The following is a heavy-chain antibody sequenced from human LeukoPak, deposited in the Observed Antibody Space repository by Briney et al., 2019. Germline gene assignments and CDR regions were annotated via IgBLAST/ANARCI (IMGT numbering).Heavy chain of an antibody. V-gene: IGHV3-74*01. D-gene: IGHD2-15*01. CDR2: INSDGITT. CDR1: GFTFSNFA. CDR3: ARDTPGGVGFDY. Sequence: GGSLRLSCAASGFTFSNFAMRWVRQAPGKGLEWVSHINSDGITTNYADSVKGRFTISRDNAKNTLYLQMNSLRAEDTAVYYCARDTPGGVGFDYWGQGTLVTVSS. J-gene: IGHJ4*02.